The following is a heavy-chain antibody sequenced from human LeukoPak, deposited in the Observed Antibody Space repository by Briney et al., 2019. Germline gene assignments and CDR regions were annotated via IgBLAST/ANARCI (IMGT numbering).Heavy chain of an antibody. CDR2: INPNSGGT. V-gene: IGHV1-2*02. CDR1: GYTFTGYY. CDR3: ARLSGYGLHYYYYMDV. Sequence: ASVKVSCKASGYTFTGYYMHWVRQAPGQGLEWMGWINPNSGGTNYAQKFQGRVTMTRDTSISTAYMELSRLRSDDTAVYYCARLSGYGLHYYYYMDVWGKGTTVTVSS. J-gene: IGHJ6*03. D-gene: IGHD5-12*01.